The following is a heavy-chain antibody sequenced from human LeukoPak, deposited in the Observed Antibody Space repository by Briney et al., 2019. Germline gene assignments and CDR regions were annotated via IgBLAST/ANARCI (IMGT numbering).Heavy chain of an antibody. CDR1: GGSFSGYY. Sequence: PSETLSLTCALYGGSFSGYYWSWIRQPPGKWLEWIGEINHSGSTNYNPSLKSRVTISVDTSKNQFSLKLSSVTAADTAVYYCASGYSSSYGYWGQGTLVTVSS. V-gene: IGHV4-34*01. CDR3: ASGYSSSYGY. J-gene: IGHJ4*02. CDR2: INHSGST. D-gene: IGHD6-13*01.